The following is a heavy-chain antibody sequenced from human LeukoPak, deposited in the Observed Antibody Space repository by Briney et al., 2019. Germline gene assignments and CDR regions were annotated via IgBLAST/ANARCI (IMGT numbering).Heavy chain of an antibody. J-gene: IGHJ2*01. Sequence: GGSLRLSCAASGFTFSNYAIHWIRQAPGKGLEWVAFIRYDGSTKYYVDSVKGRFTISRDNAKNTLYLQMNSLRAEDTAVYYFANPSLYYCDTSGYYRYWYFDLWGRGTLVTVSS. CDR1: GFTFSNYA. D-gene: IGHD3-22*01. CDR3: ANPSLYYCDTSGYYRYWYFDL. CDR2: IRYDGSTK. V-gene: IGHV3-30*02.